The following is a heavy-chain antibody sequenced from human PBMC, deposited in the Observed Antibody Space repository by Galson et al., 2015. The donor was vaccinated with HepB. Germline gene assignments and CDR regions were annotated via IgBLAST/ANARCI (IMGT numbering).Heavy chain of an antibody. Sequence: SVKVSCKASGGTFSRYAISWVRQAPGQGLEWMGGIIPIFGTANYAQKFQGRVTITADESTSTAYMELSSLRSEDTAVYYCARDGFGGVIAYHYYYYMDVWGKGTTVTVSS. D-gene: IGHD3-16*02. V-gene: IGHV1-69*13. CDR1: GGTFSRYA. CDR2: IIPIFGTA. J-gene: IGHJ6*03. CDR3: ARDGFGGVIAYHYYYYMDV.